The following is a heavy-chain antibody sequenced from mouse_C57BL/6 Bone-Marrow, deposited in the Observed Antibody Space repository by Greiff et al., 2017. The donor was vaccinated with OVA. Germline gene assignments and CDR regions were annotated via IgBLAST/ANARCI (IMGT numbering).Heavy chain of an antibody. CDR3: ARAGDYGSSFDY. J-gene: IGHJ2*01. CDR2: INPGSGGT. V-gene: IGHV1-54*01. Sequence: QVQLQQSGAELVRPGTSVKVSCKASGYAFTNYLIEWVKQRPGQGLEWIGVINPGSGGTNYNEKFKGKATLTADKSSSTAYMQLSSLTSEDSAVYCCARAGDYGSSFDYWGQGTTLTVSS. D-gene: IGHD1-1*01. CDR1: GYAFTNYL.